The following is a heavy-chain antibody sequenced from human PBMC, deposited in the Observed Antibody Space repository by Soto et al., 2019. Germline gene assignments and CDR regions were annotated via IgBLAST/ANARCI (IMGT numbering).Heavy chain of an antibody. V-gene: IGHV3-30-3*01. CDR3: ARVRDSSGYYAFDI. D-gene: IGHD3-22*01. CDR1: GFTFSSYA. Sequence: QVQLVESGGGVVQPGRSLRLSCAASGFTFSSYAMHWVRQAPSTGLEWVAVISYDGTNKYYADSVKGRFTISRDNSKNTLYLQMNSLRAEDTAVYYCARVRDSSGYYAFDIWGQGTMVTVSS. CDR2: ISYDGTNK. J-gene: IGHJ3*02.